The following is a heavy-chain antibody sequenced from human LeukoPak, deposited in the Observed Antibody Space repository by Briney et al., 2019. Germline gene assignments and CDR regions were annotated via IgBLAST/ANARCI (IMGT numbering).Heavy chain of an antibody. D-gene: IGHD3-9*01. CDR3: AKDGGFDWLSHYGMDV. Sequence: SLRLSCAASGFTFDDYAMHWVRQAPGKGLEWVSGISWNSGSIGYADSVKGRFTISRDNAKNSLYLQMNSLRAEDTALYYCAKDGGFDWLSHYGMDVWGQGTTVTVSS. CDR2: ISWNSGSI. V-gene: IGHV3-9*01. J-gene: IGHJ6*02. CDR1: GFTFDDYA.